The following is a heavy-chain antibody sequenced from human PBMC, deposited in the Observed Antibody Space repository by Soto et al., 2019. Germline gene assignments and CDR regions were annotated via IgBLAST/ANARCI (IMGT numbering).Heavy chain of an antibody. CDR2: INSDGSST. V-gene: IGHV3-74*01. J-gene: IGHJ6*02. CDR1: GFTFSSYW. D-gene: IGHD1-1*01. CDR3: ASCRNRPLHYYYYYGMDV. Sequence: GGSLRLSCAASGFTFSSYWMHWVRQAPGKGLVWVSRINSDGSSTSYADSVKGRFTISRDNAKNTLYLQMNSLRAEDTAVYYCASCRNRPLHYYYYYGMDVWGQGTTVTVSS.